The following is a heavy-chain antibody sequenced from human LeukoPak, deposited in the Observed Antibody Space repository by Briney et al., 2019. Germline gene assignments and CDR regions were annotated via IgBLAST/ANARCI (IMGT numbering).Heavy chain of an antibody. D-gene: IGHD1-1*01. Sequence: PGGSLRLSCAASGLTFSSYAMGWVRQAPGKGLEYVSAISNSGDSTYYADSVKGRFTISRDNSKSTLYLQMNSLRAEDTAVYYCANNWNLDYWGQGTLVTVSS. J-gene: IGHJ4*02. CDR1: GLTFSSYA. CDR2: ISNSGDST. V-gene: IGHV3-23*01. CDR3: ANNWNLDY.